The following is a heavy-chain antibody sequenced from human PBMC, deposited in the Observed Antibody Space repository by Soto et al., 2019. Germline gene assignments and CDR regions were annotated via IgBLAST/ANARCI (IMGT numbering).Heavy chain of an antibody. Sequence: GGSLRLSCSASGFTFSNAWMSWVRQAPGKGLEWVGRIKSKTDGGTTDYAAPVKGRFTISRDDSKNTLYLQMNSLKTEDTAVYYCTTDRITGTTSNYYYYGMDVWGQGTTVTVSS. D-gene: IGHD1-7*01. CDR3: TTDRITGTTSNYYYYGMDV. CDR2: IKSKTDGGTT. CDR1: GFTFSNAW. J-gene: IGHJ6*02. V-gene: IGHV3-15*01.